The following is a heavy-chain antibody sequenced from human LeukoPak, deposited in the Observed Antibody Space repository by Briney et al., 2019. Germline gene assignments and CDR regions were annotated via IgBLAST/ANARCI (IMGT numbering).Heavy chain of an antibody. CDR2: IRYDGSNK. CDR3: AKEHDY. J-gene: IGHJ4*02. Sequence: GGFLRLSCAASGFTFSSYGMHWVRQAPGKGLEWVAFIRYDGSNKYYADSVKGRFTISRDNSKNTLYLQMNSLRAEDTAVYYCAKEHDYWGQGTLVTVSS. V-gene: IGHV3-30*02. CDR1: GFTFSSYG.